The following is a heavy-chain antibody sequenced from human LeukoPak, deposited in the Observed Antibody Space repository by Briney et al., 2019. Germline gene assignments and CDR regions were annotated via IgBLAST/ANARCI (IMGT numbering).Heavy chain of an antibody. J-gene: IGHJ6*02. Sequence: SETLSLTCTVSGGSISSYYWSRIRQPAGKGLEWIGRIYTSGSTNYNPSLKSRVTMSVDTSKNQFSLKLSSVTAADTAVYYCARDTPQDGIAARWMDVWGQGTTVTVSS. V-gene: IGHV4-4*07. CDR1: GGSISSYY. D-gene: IGHD6-13*01. CDR3: ARDTPQDGIAARWMDV. CDR2: IYTSGST.